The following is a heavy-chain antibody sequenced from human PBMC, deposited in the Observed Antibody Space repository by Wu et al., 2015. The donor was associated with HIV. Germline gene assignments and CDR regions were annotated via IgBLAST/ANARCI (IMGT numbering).Heavy chain of an antibody. D-gene: IGHD6-13*01. CDR2: IIPIFGTA. Sequence: QVQLVQSGAEVKKPGSSVKVSCKASGGTFSSYAISWVRQAPGQGLEWMGRIIPIFGTANYAQKFQGRVTITADESTSTAYMELSSLRSEDTAVYYCARHIAAAGAGWYYYGMDVWGQGTTVTVSS. J-gene: IGHJ6*02. CDR1: GGTFSSYA. CDR3: ARHIAAAGAGWYYYGMDV. V-gene: IGHV1-69*13.